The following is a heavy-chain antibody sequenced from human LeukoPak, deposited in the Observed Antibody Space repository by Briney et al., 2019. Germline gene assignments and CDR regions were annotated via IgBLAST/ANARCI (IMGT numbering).Heavy chain of an antibody. Sequence: GGSLRLSCAASGFTFSSYWMQWVRQAPGKGLVWVSRINSDGSSTNYADSVKGRFTITRDDSKNTLYLQMDSLRAEDTAIYYCAKCRTSCQGNGFDVWGQGTVVTVSS. D-gene: IGHD1-14*01. V-gene: IGHV3-74*01. CDR1: GFTFSSYW. J-gene: IGHJ3*01. CDR3: AKCRTSCQGNGFDV. CDR2: INSDGSST.